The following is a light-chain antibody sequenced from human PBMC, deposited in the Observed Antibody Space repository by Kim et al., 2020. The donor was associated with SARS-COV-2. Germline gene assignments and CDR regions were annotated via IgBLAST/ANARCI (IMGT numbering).Light chain of an antibody. J-gene: IGLJ3*02. CDR1: SLRSYY. V-gene: IGLV3-19*01. CDR2: GKN. CDR3: NSSSTNHVV. Sequence: SYELTQDPAVSVALGQTVRITCQGDSLRSYYATWYQQKPGQAPVLVIYGKNNRPSGIPDRFSGSSSGNTASLTVTGAQAEDEADYYCNSSSTNHVVFGGGTQLTVL.